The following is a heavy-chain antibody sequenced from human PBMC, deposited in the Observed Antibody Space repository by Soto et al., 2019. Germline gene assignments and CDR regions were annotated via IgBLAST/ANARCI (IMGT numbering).Heavy chain of an antibody. CDR3: ARGLPYCSSTSCYYYYYYMDV. CDR1: GFTFSSYS. V-gene: IGHV3-21*01. CDR2: ISSSSSYI. Sequence: GGSLRLSCAASGFTFSSYSMNWVRQAPGKGLEWVSSISSSSSYIYYADSVKGRFTISRDNAKNSLYLQMNSLRAEDTAVYYCARGLPYCSSTSCYYYYYYMDVWGKGTTVTVSS. J-gene: IGHJ6*03. D-gene: IGHD2-2*01.